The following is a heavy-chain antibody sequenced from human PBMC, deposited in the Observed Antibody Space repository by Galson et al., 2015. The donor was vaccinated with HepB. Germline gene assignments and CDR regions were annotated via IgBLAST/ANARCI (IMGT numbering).Heavy chain of an antibody. CDR2: ISWNSGRI. CDR1: GFTFDDYA. V-gene: IGHV3-9*01. J-gene: IGHJ4*02. CDR3: AKVTNIGGSTGDFDY. Sequence: SLRLSCAASGFTFDDYAIHWVRQAPGTGLEWVSGISWNSGRIGYADSVKGRFTISRDNAKNSVYLQMNSLRAEDTALYYCAKVTNIGGSTGDFDYWGQGTLVTVSS. D-gene: IGHD2/OR15-2a*01.